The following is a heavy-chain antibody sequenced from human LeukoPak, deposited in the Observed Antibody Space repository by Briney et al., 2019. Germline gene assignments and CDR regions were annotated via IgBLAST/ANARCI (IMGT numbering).Heavy chain of an antibody. D-gene: IGHD6-19*01. CDR2: IFGSGGSA. Sequence: PGGSLRLSCTASGFTFSSYAMYWVRQAPGKGLEWVSGIFGSGGSAHYADSVKGRFTISRDNSKNTVYLQMNSLRAEGTAVYYCGKTTTGYSSGRYPAWPVDYWGQGTLVTVSS. V-gene: IGHV3-23*01. CDR1: GFTFSSYA. CDR3: GKTTTGYSSGRYPAWPVDY. J-gene: IGHJ4*02.